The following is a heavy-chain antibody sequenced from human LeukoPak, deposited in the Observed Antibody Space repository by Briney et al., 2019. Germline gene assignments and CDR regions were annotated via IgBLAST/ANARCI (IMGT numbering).Heavy chain of an antibody. J-gene: IGHJ6*03. Sequence: PSETLSLTCTVSGGSISSGSYYWSWIRQPAGKGLEWIGRIYTSGSTNYNPSLKSRVTISVDTSKNQFSLKLSSVTAADTAVYYCARDGEDYGGNSDYYYYMDVWGKGTTVTISS. CDR1: GGSISSGSYY. CDR2: IYTSGST. CDR3: ARDGEDYGGNSDYYYYMDV. V-gene: IGHV4-61*02. D-gene: IGHD4-23*01.